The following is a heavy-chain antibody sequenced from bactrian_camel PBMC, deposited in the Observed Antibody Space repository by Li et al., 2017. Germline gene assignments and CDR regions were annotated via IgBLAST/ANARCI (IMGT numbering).Heavy chain of an antibody. Sequence: VQLVESGGDSVQVGGSLRLSCSISGLTWTNYCLGWFHQTPENEREGVAAIDKGATTYADSVKGRFTISYDNARDTLYLQMDSLKLEDTAMYICAAQHTWDGAACQGRVEYNYWGQGTQVTVS. CDR1: GLTWTNYC. V-gene: IGHV3S42*01. J-gene: IGHJ4*01. D-gene: IGHD2*01. CDR3: AAQHTWDGAACQGRVEYNY. CDR2: IDKGAT.